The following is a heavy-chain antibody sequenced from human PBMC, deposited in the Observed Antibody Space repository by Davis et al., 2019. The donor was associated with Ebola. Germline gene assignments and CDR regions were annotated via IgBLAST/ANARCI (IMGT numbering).Heavy chain of an antibody. J-gene: IGHJ3*02. D-gene: IGHD1-26*01. CDR1: GFTFDDYG. CDR3: AKDTSNIWFDI. Sequence: GESLKISCAASGFTFDDYGMSWVRQAPGKGLEWVSTLGTSADTYYADSVKGRFTISRDNSKNTLYLQMNGLRVEDTAIYYCAKDTSNIWFDIWGQGTNVTVSS. CDR2: LGTSADT. V-gene: IGHV3-20*04.